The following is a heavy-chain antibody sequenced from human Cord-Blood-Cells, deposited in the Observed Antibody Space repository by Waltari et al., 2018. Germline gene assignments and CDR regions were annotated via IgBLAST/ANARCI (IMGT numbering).Heavy chain of an antibody. CDR1: GYTFTGYY. J-gene: IGHJ3*02. CDR2: INPNSGGT. Sequence: QVQLVQSGAEVKKTGASVKVSCKASGYTFTGYYMHWVRQAHGQGLEWMGWINPNSGGTNYAQKFQGRVTMTRDTSISTAYMELSRLRSDDTAVYYCARLRVVPAATDAFDIWGQGTMVTVSS. CDR3: ARLRVVPAATDAFDI. V-gene: IGHV1-2*02. D-gene: IGHD2-2*01.